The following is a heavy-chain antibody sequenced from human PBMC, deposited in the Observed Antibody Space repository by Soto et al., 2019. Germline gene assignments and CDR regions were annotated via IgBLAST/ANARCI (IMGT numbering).Heavy chain of an antibody. V-gene: IGHV4-59*08. CDR1: GASITNFK. CDR3: AALTAGDY. D-gene: IGHD5-18*01. Sequence: QVQLQESGPGLVKPSETLSLTCTVSGASITNFKWSWIRQPPGKGLEWIGYIYHTGTTYYNPSLRSRVTLSLDTSQSQFSLHLTSVTAADTAVYYCAALTAGDYWGQGTLVTVSS. J-gene: IGHJ4*02. CDR2: IYHTGTT.